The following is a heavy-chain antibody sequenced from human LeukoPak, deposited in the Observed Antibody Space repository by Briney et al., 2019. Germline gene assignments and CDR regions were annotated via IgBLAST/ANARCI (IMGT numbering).Heavy chain of an antibody. CDR1: GFTFSSYA. Sequence: GGSLRLSCAASGFTFSSYAMHWVRQAPGKGLEWVAVISYDGSNKYYADSVKGRFTISRDNSKNTLYLQMNSLRAEDTAVYYCASTYYYDSSGYYGHWGQGTLVTVSS. CDR3: ASTYYYDSSGYYGH. J-gene: IGHJ4*02. D-gene: IGHD3-22*01. V-gene: IGHV3-30-3*01. CDR2: ISYDGSNK.